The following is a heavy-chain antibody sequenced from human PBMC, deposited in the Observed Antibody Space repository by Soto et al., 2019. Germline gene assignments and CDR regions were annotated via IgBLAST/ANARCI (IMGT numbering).Heavy chain of an antibody. V-gene: IGHV3-33*01. Sequence: QAQLVESGGGVVQPGRSLRLSCAASGFSFSSYAMYWVRQAPGKGLEWVATIWHDGTNKYYVDSVKGRFTISRDNSKKTVFLQMNSLRAEDTAVYYCASGFDYIWGTYRTKEESYWGQGTLVTVSS. CDR3: ASGFDYIWGTYRTKEESY. J-gene: IGHJ4*02. D-gene: IGHD3-16*02. CDR1: GFSFSSYA. CDR2: IWHDGTNK.